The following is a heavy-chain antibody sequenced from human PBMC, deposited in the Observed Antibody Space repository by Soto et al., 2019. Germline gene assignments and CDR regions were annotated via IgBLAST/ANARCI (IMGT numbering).Heavy chain of an antibody. CDR1: EFTFSSYP. CDR3: AKSVRRGRYGP. CDR2: ISGSGGST. V-gene: IGHV3-23*01. J-gene: IGHJ5*02. Sequence: GGSLRLSCAASEFTFSSYPMSWVRQAPGKGLEWVSAISGSGGSTYYADSVKGRFTISRDNSKNTLYLQMNSLRAEDTAVYYCAKSVRRGRYGPWGQGTLVTVSS. D-gene: IGHD3-9*01.